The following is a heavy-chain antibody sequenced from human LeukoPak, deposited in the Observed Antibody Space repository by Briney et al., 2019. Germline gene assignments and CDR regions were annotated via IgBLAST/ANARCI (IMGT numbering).Heavy chain of an antibody. Sequence: GASVKVSCKASGGTFSSYAISWVRQAPGQGLEWMGGIIPIFGTANYAQKFQGRVTITADESTSTAYMELSSLRSEDTAVYYCARNDIAAAGRYPYYYYYYMDVWGKGTTVTISS. CDR3: ARNDIAAAGRYPYYYYYYMDV. CDR1: GGTFSSYA. CDR2: IIPIFGTA. J-gene: IGHJ6*03. V-gene: IGHV1-69*13. D-gene: IGHD6-13*01.